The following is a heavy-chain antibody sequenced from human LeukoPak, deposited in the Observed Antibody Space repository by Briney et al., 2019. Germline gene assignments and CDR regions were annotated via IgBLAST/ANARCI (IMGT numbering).Heavy chain of an antibody. D-gene: IGHD2-2*01. J-gene: IGHJ4*02. V-gene: IGHV3-49*03. CDR3: TRVQYCSSTSCYGGIDY. CDR1: GFTFGDYA. Sequence: GGSLRLSCTASGFTFGDYAMSWFRQAPGKGLEWVGFIRSKAYGGTTEYAASVKGRFTISRDDSKSIAYLQMNSLKTEDTAVYYCTRVQYCSSTSCYGGIDYWGQGTLVTVSS. CDR2: IRSKAYGGTT.